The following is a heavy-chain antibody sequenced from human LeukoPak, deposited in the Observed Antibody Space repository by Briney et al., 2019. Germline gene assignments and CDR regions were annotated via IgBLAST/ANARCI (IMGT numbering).Heavy chain of an antibody. CDR2: ISPYTGDT. CDR3: ARDQYDSVWGSYRPYFDF. D-gene: IGHD3-16*02. J-gene: IGHJ4*02. V-gene: IGHV1-18*04. CDR1: GYTFSSYG. Sequence: GASVKVSCKASGYTFSSYGISWMRQAPGQGLEWMGSISPYTGDTKYAERLQDRVIMTTDTSTRTAYMELRSLTSDDTAVFYCARDQYDSVWGSYRPYFDFWGQGTLVTVSS.